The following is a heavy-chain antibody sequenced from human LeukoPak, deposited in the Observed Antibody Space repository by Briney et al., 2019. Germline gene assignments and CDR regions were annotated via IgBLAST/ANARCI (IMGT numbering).Heavy chain of an antibody. V-gene: IGHV4-38-2*02. D-gene: IGHD3-16*01. CDR2: IYHSGST. J-gene: IGHJ5*02. CDR1: GYSISSGYY. CDR3: ARLGLFNWFDP. Sequence: SETLSLTCTVSGYSISSGYYWGWIRQPPGKGLEWIGSIYHSGSTYYNPSLKSRVTISVDTSKNQFSLKLSSVTAADTAVYYCARLGLFNWFDPWGQGTLVTVSS.